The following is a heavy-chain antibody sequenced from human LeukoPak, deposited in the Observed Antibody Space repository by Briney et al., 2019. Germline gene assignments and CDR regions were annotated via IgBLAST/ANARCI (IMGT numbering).Heavy chain of an antibody. CDR1: GYTFTSYG. D-gene: IGHD5-18*01. V-gene: IGHV1-18*01. J-gene: IGHJ6*02. CDR3: ARDYRDTAMDFYGMDV. Sequence: GASVKVSCKASGYTFTSYGISWVRQAPGQGLEWMGWISAHNGRTNYSQKFQGRVTMTTDTSTSTTYMELRSLRSDDTAVYFCARDYRDTAMDFYGMDVWGQGTTVTVSS. CDR2: ISAHNGRT.